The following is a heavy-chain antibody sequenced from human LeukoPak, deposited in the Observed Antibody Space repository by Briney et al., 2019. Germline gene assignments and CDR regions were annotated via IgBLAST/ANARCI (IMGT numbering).Heavy chain of an antibody. Sequence: ASVKVSCKASGYTFTGYYMHWVRQAPGQGLEWMGWINPNSGGTNYAQKFQGRVTMTRDTSISTAYMELSRLRAEDTAVYYCARDGSYSTNFDYWGQGTLVTVSS. CDR1: GYTFTGYY. D-gene: IGHD4-11*01. J-gene: IGHJ4*02. CDR2: INPNSGGT. CDR3: ARDGSYSTNFDY. V-gene: IGHV1-2*02.